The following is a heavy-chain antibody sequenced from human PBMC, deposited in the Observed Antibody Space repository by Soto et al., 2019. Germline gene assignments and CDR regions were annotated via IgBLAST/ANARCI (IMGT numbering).Heavy chain of an antibody. CDR1: GFTFSSYA. J-gene: IGHJ6*03. D-gene: IGHD2-15*01. Sequence: GVLRLSCAASGFTFSSYAMHWVRQAPGKGLEYVSAISSNGGSTYYANSVKGRFTISRDNSKNTLYLQMGSLRAEDMAVYYCARAQCSGGSCHSYYYMDVWGKGTTVTVSS. V-gene: IGHV3-64*01. CDR3: ARAQCSGGSCHSYYYMDV. CDR2: ISSNGGST.